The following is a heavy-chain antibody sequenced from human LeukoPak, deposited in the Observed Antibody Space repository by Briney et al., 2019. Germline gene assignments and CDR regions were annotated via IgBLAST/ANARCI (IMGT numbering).Heavy chain of an antibody. D-gene: IGHD2/OR15-2a*01. CDR3: AREIYYLSGGLWFDP. CDR1: GFTFSDYY. J-gene: IGHJ5*02. V-gene: IGHV3-11*01. Sequence: GGSLRLSCAASGFTFSDYYMSWIRQAPGKGLEWVSYISSSGSTVYYADSVKGRFTISRDNAKNSLYLQMNSLRAEDTAVYYCAREIYYLSGGLWFDPWGQGTLVTVSS. CDR2: ISSSGSTV.